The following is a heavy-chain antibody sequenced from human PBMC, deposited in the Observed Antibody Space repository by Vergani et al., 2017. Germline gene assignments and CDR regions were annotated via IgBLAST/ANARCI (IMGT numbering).Heavy chain of an antibody. J-gene: IGHJ4*02. CDR2: ISARYPST. V-gene: IGHV3-23*01. D-gene: IGHD3-22*01. Sequence: EVQLLQSGGGVIQPGGSVRLSCAASGFTFSACPMTWVRQAPGKGLEWVSAISARYPSTYYADSVKGRFTISRDNSKNMLYLQMNSLRAEDTAVYYCARLSYDTTRYLQGGYDCWGQGTLVSVSS. CDR3: ARLSYDTTRYLQGGYDC. CDR1: GFTFSACP.